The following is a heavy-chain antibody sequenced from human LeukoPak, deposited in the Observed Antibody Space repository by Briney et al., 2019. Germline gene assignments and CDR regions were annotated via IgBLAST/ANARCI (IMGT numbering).Heavy chain of an antibody. CDR3: AKDLQPYDTEAFDI. V-gene: IGHV3-23*01. D-gene: IGHD3-22*01. Sequence: ETLSLTCTVSGYSISSGYYWGWIREAPGKGLEWVSAISGSGGSTYYADSVKGRFTISRDNSKNTLYLQMNSLRAEDTAVYYCAKDLQPYDTEAFDIWGQGTMVTVSS. CDR2: ISGSGGST. J-gene: IGHJ3*02. CDR1: GYSISSGYY.